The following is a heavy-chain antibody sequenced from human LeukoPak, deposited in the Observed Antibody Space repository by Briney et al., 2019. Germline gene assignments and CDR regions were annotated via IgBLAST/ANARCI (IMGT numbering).Heavy chain of an antibody. V-gene: IGHV5-10-1*01. Sequence: PGESLKISCKGSGYSFTRYWIGWVRQMPGKGLEWMGRIDPSDSYTNYSPSFQGHVAISADKSISTAYLQWSSLKASDTAMYYCARRVRGYDFDYWGQGTLVTVSS. J-gene: IGHJ4*02. CDR3: ARRVRGYDFDY. D-gene: IGHD5-18*01. CDR2: IDPSDSYT. CDR1: GYSFTRYW.